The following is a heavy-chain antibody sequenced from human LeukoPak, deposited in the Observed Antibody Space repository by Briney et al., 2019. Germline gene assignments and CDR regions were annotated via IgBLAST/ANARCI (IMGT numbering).Heavy chain of an antibody. V-gene: IGHV3-21*06. CDR3: ARGSMGGTFDY. J-gene: IGHJ4*02. CDR2: TSSSGTYT. CDR1: GFTFSSYS. D-gene: IGHD2/OR15-2a*01. Sequence: PGGSLRLPCAASGFTFSSYSINRVRQAPGKGLEWVSSTSSSGTYTSFADSVKGRFTISRDNAKNSLSLQMNSLRAEDTAVYYCARGSMGGTFDYWGQGTLVTVSA.